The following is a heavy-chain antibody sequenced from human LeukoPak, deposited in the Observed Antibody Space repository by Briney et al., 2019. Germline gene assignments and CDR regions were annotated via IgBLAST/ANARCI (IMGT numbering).Heavy chain of an antibody. CDR1: GGSISSSTYY. J-gene: IGHJ5*02. V-gene: IGHV4-39*07. CDR3: ARGGGEGSYDGPFDP. CDR2: IYYSGST. D-gene: IGHD1-26*01. Sequence: SETLSLTCTVSGGSISSSTYYWGWIRQPPGKGLEWIGSIYYSGSTYYNPSLKSRVTISIDTSKNQFSLKLSSVTAADTAVYYCARGGGEGSYDGPFDPWGQGTLVTVSS.